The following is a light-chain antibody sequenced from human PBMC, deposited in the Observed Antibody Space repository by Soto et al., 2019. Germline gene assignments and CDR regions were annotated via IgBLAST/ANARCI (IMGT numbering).Light chain of an antibody. CDR2: SAS. J-gene: IGKJ4*01. V-gene: IGKV1-9*01. CDR3: QQGNSYPLT. CDR1: QDISSY. Sequence: DIQLTQSPSFLSASVGDRVTITCRATQDISSYLAWYQQKPGKAPNLLIHSASTLRGGVSSRFGGSGSWTEFTLTISSLQPEDLATYYCQQGNSYPLTFGGGTKVEIK.